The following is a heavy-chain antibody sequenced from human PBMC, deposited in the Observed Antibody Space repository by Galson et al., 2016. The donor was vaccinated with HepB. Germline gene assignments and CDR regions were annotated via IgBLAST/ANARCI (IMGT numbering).Heavy chain of an antibody. J-gene: IGHJ2*01. CDR2: IYYSGTT. CDR3: ARHEEENNGCYFASFRPIGYLEL. Sequence: SETLSLTCTVSGGSISSVAYYWGWIRQPPGKGLEWIGSIYYSGTTYYNPSLKSRATISVDTSRRQFSRKLSTVTAADTAVYFCARHEEENNGCYFASFRPIGYLELWGPGTLVTVSS. V-gene: IGHV4-39*01. D-gene: IGHD6-19*01. CDR1: GGSISSVAYY.